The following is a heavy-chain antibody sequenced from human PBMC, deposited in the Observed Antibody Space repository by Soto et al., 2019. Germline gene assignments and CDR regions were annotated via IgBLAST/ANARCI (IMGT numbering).Heavy chain of an antibody. CDR1: GYTFNTYA. J-gene: IGHJ4*02. V-gene: IGHV3-23*01. D-gene: IGHD3-10*01. CDR2: FSGTGDSA. CDR3: AKDNGNYGSGTFSH. Sequence: EVHLLESGGGLVQPGGSLRLSCAGVGYTFNTYAMNWVRQAPGKGLERVAAFSGTGDSADYANSVKGRFTVSRDESKTTLYLQMSSLNAEDTAMYYCAKDNGNYGSGTFSHWGQGTLVTVSS.